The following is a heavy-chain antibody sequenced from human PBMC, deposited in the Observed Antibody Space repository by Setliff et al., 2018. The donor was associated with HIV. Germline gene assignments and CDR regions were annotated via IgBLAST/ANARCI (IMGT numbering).Heavy chain of an antibody. CDR1: GFPFSSYD. D-gene: IGHD3-10*01. CDR3: ARSVIGYYYYGMDV. J-gene: IGHJ6*02. Sequence: TGGSLRLSCAASGFPFSSYDMHWVRQAPGKGLEWVAFIRYDGSNKYYADSVKGRFTISRDNSKNTLYLQMNSLRAEDTAVYYCARSVIGYYYYGMDVWGQGTLVTVSS. CDR2: IRYDGSNK. V-gene: IGHV3-30*02.